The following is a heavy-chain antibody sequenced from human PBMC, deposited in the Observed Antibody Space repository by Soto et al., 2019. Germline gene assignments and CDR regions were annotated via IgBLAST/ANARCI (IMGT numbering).Heavy chain of an antibody. CDR3: ARDTKTIFGVANYYYYYMDV. V-gene: IGHV1-3*01. CDR2: INAGNGNT. CDR1: GYTFTSYA. Sequence: ASVKVSCKASGYTFTSYAMHWVRQAPGQRLEWMGWINAGNGNTKYSQKFQGRVTITRDTSASTAYMELSSLRSEDTAVYYCARDTKTIFGVANYYYYYMDVWGKGTTVTVSS. J-gene: IGHJ6*03. D-gene: IGHD3-3*01.